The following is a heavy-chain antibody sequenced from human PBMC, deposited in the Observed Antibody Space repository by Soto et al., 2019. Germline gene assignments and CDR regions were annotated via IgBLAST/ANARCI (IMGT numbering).Heavy chain of an antibody. CDR2: IYYSGSA. V-gene: IGHV4-39*01. Sequence: LTCTVSGGSISTSVYYWGWIRQPPGRGLEWMANIYYSGSAYYNPSLKSRVSTSVDTSKNQFSLKLRSVTAADTAVYYCARQGSRAFDIWGQGTMVT. J-gene: IGHJ3*02. CDR3: ARQGSRAFDI. CDR1: GGSISTSVYY. D-gene: IGHD2-15*01.